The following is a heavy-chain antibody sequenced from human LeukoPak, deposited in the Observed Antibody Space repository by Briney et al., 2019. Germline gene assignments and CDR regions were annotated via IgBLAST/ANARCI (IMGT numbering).Heavy chain of an antibody. Sequence: GGSLRLSCAASGFTFSSYAMSWVRQAPGEGLEWVSTISYSGDSTYYADSVKGRFTISRDNSKNTLCLLMNSLRAEDTAVYYRAKVPYSDYGSGRPPFMDVWGQGTTVAVSS. V-gene: IGHV3-23*01. CDR1: GFTFSSYA. CDR2: ISYSGDST. CDR3: AKVPYSDYGSGRPPFMDV. D-gene: IGHD3-10*01. J-gene: IGHJ6*02.